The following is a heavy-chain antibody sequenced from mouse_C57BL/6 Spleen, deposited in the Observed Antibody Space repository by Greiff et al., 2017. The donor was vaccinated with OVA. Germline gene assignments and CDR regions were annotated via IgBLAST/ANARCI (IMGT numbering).Heavy chain of an antibody. J-gene: IGHJ4*01. D-gene: IGHD1-1*01. Sequence: SGAELVRPGASVTLSCKASGYTFTDYEMHWVKQTPVHGLEWIGAIDPETGGTAYNQKFKGKAILTADKSSSTAYMELRSLTSEDSAVYYCTRSLLRDVSYAMDYWGQGTSVTVSS. V-gene: IGHV1-15*01. CDR3: TRSLLRDVSYAMDY. CDR2: IDPETGGT. CDR1: GYTFTDYE.